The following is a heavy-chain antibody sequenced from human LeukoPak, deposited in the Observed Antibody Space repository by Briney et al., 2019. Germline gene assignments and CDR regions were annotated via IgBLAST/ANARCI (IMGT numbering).Heavy chain of an antibody. V-gene: IGHV3-21*01. J-gene: IGHJ4*02. CDR1: GFTLSSYS. CDR2: ISSSSSYI. D-gene: IGHD6-19*01. CDR3: ARGSIAVAGTYVY. Sequence: GGSLRLSCAASGFTLSSYSMNWVRQAPGKGLEWVSSISSSSSYIYYADSVKGRFTISRDNAKNSLYLQMNSLRAEDTAVYYCARGSIAVAGTYVYWGQGTLVTVSS.